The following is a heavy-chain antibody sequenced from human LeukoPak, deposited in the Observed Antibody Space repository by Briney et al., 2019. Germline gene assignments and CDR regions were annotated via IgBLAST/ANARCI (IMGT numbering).Heavy chain of an antibody. V-gene: IGHV4-61*02. CDR3: ARGIAVAGVRS. D-gene: IGHD6-19*01. CDR1: GGSISSGSYY. J-gene: IGHJ5*02. CDR2: IYTSGST. Sequence: SETLSLTCTVSGGSISSGSYYLSWIRQPAGKGLEWIVRIYTSGSTNYNPSLKSRVTISVDTSKNQFSLKLSSVTAADTAVYYCARGIAVAGVRSWGQGTLVTVSS.